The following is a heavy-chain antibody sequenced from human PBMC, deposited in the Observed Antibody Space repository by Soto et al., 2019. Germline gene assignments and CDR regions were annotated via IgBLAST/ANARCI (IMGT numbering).Heavy chain of an antibody. V-gene: IGHV5-10-1*01. J-gene: IGHJ6*02. Sequence: PGESLKISCKGSGYSFTSYWISWVRQMPGKGLEWMGRIDPSDSYTNYSPSFQGHVTISADKSISTAYLQWSSLTASDTAMYYCARHTLVIGYDFWSGYPGGLYGMDVWGQGTTVTVSS. CDR3: ARHTLVIGYDFWSGYPGGLYGMDV. D-gene: IGHD3-3*01. CDR2: IDPSDSYT. CDR1: GYSFTSYW.